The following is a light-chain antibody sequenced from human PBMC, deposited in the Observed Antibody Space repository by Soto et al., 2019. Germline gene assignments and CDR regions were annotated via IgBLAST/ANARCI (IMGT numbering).Light chain of an antibody. Sequence: DIQVTQSPSSLSASVGDRVTITCQASQVTRTYLNWYQQKPGRAPKLMIYDSFNLETGVPSRFSGGGSGAEFTFTIDNLQPEDVATYYCQSHDSLPTFGQWTRLEMK. CDR2: DSF. V-gene: IGKV1-33*01. J-gene: IGKJ5*01. CDR1: QVTRTY. CDR3: QSHDSLPT.